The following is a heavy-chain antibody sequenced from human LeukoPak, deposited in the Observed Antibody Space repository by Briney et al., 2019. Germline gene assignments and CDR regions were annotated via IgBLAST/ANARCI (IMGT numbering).Heavy chain of an antibody. D-gene: IGHD2-15*01. J-gene: IGHJ5*02. CDR3: ARQEYCSGGSCYTWFDP. CDR1: GYSINNYW. Sequence: GEYLKISCKGSGYSINNYWIGWVRQMPGKGLEWMGIIYPADSDIRYSPSFQGQVTISADKSISTAYLQWSSLKDSDTAMYYRARQEYCSGGSCYTWFDPWGQGTLVTVSS. V-gene: IGHV5-51*01. CDR2: IYPADSDI.